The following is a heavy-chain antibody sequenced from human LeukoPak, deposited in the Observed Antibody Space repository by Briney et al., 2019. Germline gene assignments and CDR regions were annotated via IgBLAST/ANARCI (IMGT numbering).Heavy chain of an antibody. CDR2: ISGSGGST. J-gene: IGHJ3*02. CDR1: TLTFSSYA. CDR3: AKDRVVRGVRGAFDI. V-gene: IGHV3-23*01. Sequence: GGSLRLSCPLSTLTFSSYAMSWVRQAPGKGLEWVSAISGSGGSTYYADSVKGRFTISRDNSKNTLYLQMNSLRAEDTAVYYCAKDRVVRGVRGAFDIWGQGTMVTVSS. D-gene: IGHD3-10*01.